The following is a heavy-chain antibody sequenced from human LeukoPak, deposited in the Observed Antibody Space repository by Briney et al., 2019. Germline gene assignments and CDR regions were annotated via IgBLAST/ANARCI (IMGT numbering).Heavy chain of an antibody. J-gene: IGHJ4*02. CDR2: INPGGDYT. CDR1: GYSFTSYH. D-gene: IGHD2-8*02. V-gene: IGHV1-46*01. CDR3: ARDSCAWSFDY. Sequence: ASVKVSCKASGYSFTSYHMHWVRQAPGQGLEWMGIINPGGDYTSYAQKFQGRVALTRDTSTSTVYMELSSLRSEDTAVYYCARDSCAWSFDYCGQGTLVTVSS.